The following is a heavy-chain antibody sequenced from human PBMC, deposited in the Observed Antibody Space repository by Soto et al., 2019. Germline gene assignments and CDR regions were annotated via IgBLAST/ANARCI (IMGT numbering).Heavy chain of an antibody. CDR3: ARDFRTYSHGVDV. Sequence: ASVKVSCKASGYPFTGPYIYWVRQAPGQGLEWMGWINPSSGGTEFAEKFQGRVTVTRDTSIRTVFLELSSLTSDDTGVYFCARDFRTYSHGVDVWGQGTAVTVSS. CDR2: INPSSGGT. J-gene: IGHJ6*02. D-gene: IGHD4-4*01. V-gene: IGHV1-2*02. CDR1: GYPFTGPY.